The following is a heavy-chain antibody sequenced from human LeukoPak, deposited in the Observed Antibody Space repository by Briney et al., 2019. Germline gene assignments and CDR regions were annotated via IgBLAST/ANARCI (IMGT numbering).Heavy chain of an antibody. V-gene: IGHV1-69*04. D-gene: IGHD5-18*01. Sequence: SVKVSCKASGGTSSSYAISWVRQAPGQGLEWMGGIIPILGIADYAQKFQGRVTITADKSTSTAYMELSSLRSEDTAVYYCARWDTDGLDYWGQGTLVTVSS. CDR3: ARWDTDGLDY. CDR1: GGTSSSYA. CDR2: IIPILGIA. J-gene: IGHJ4*02.